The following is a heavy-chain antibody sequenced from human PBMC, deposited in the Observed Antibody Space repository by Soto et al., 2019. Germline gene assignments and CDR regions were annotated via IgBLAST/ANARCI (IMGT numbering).Heavy chain of an antibody. CDR3: ARDLRSGYDTHFDY. V-gene: IGHV1-2*02. CDR1: EYTFTGYF. J-gene: IGHJ4*02. Sequence: ASVKVSCKASEYTFTGYFMHWVRQAPGQGLEWMGWINPKTGGTNYAQKFQGRVAMTRDTSISTAYMDLSRLRSDDTAVYYCARDLRSGYDTHFDYWGQGTLVTVSS. CDR2: INPKTGGT. D-gene: IGHD5-12*01.